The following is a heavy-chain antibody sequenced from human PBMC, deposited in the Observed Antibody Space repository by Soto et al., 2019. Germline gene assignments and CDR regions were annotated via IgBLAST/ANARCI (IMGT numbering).Heavy chain of an antibody. J-gene: IGHJ4*02. V-gene: IGHV1-69*06. Sequence: QVQLVQSGAEVKKPGSSVKVSCKASGGTFSSYAISWVRQAPGQGLEWMGGIIPIVGTANYAQKFQGRVTITADKSTSTAYMELSSLRSEDTAVYYCARDGFSYYDSSGYYYGLDWGQGTLVTVSS. D-gene: IGHD3-22*01. CDR1: GGTFSSYA. CDR3: ARDGFSYYDSSGYYYGLD. CDR2: IIPIVGTA.